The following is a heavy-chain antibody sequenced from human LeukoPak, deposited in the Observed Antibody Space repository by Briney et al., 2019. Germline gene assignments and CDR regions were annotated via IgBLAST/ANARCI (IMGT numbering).Heavy chain of an antibody. V-gene: IGHV4-34*01. Sequence: SEILSLTCAVYGGSFSGYYWSWIRQPPGKGLEWIGEINHSGSTNYNPSLKSRVTISVDTSKNQFSLKLSSVTAADTAVYYCASRRAARSGFDPWGQGTLVTVSS. CDR2: INHSGST. CDR1: GGSFSGYY. CDR3: ASRRAARSGFDP. J-gene: IGHJ5*02. D-gene: IGHD6-6*01.